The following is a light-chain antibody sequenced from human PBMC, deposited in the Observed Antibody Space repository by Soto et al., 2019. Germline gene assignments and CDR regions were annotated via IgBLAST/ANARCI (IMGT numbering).Light chain of an antibody. Sequence: QPVLTQPPSVSGAPGQRVTISCTGSNSNIGAGYDLHWYQQFPGAAPKLLIFAYTNRPPGVPDRFSGSKSGTSASLAITGLQADDEADYYCQSFDSSLTAWVFGGGTQLTVL. CDR3: QSFDSSLTAWV. CDR2: AYT. V-gene: IGLV1-40*01. J-gene: IGLJ7*01. CDR1: NSNIGAGYD.